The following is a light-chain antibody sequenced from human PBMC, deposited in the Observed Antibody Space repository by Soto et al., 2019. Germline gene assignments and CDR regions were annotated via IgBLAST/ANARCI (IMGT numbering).Light chain of an antibody. J-gene: IGKJ4*01. CDR3: QQLNSYPLT. Sequence: IQMTQSPSSLSASFGDTVTITCRASQDIRNELGWYQQKPGTAPKFLIYAASSLHSGVPSRFSGSGSGTDCTLTISGLQTEDRATYYCQQLNSYPLTFGGGTKVDIK. CDR2: AAS. V-gene: IGKV1-6*02. CDR1: QDIRNE.